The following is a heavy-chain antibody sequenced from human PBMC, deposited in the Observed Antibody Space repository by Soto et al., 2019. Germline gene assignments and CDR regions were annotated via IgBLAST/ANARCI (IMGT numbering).Heavy chain of an antibody. D-gene: IGHD6-13*01. V-gene: IGHV4-59*08. CDR1: GGSISSYY. J-gene: IGHJ5*02. CDR2: IYYSGST. Sequence: PSETLSLTCTVSGGSISSYYWRCIRQPPGKGLEWIGYIYYSGSTNYNPSLKSRVTISVDTSKNQFSLKLSSVTAADTAVYYCARAKAPLYSSSWYWFDPWGQGTLVTVS. CDR3: ARAKAPLYSSSWYWFDP.